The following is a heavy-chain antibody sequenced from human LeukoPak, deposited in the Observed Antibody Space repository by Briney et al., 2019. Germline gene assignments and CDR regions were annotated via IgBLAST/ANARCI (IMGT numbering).Heavy chain of an antibody. CDR1: GFTFSDYY. Sequence: GGSLRLSCAASGFTFSDYYMSWIRQAPGKGLEWVSYISSSGSTIYYADSVKGRFTISRDNAKNSLYLQMNSLRAEDTAVCYCASRYYDSSGSTSDYWGQGTLVTVSS. CDR2: ISSSGSTI. CDR3: ASRYYDSSGSTSDY. D-gene: IGHD3-22*01. V-gene: IGHV3-11*01. J-gene: IGHJ4*02.